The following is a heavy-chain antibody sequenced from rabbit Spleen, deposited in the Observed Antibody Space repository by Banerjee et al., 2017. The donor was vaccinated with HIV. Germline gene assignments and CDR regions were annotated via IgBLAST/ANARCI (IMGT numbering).Heavy chain of an antibody. D-gene: IGHD3-1*01. CDR3: ARDRPGSDNFDL. CDR2: INVATGKP. CDR1: GFSFGDRDV. V-gene: IGHV1S45*01. J-gene: IGHJ4*01. Sequence: QEQLVESGGGLVQPEGSLTLTCTASGFSFGDRDVMCWVRQAPGKGLEWIACINVATGKPVYATWAKGRFTISRTSSTTVTLRMTSLTAADTATYFCARDRPGSDNFDLWGPGTLVTVS.